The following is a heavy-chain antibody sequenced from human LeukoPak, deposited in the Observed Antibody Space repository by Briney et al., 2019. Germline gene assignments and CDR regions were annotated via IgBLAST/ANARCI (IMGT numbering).Heavy chain of an antibody. CDR3: ATSRTFDY. Sequence: GGSLRLSCAASGFTFSSYWMHWVRQSPGKGLVWVSGNGSSTSYADSVKGRFTISRDNAKNTVYLQMNSLRAEDTAVYRCATSRTFDYWGQGTLVTVSS. CDR2: NGSST. CDR1: GFTFSSYW. J-gene: IGHJ4*02. V-gene: IGHV3-74*01.